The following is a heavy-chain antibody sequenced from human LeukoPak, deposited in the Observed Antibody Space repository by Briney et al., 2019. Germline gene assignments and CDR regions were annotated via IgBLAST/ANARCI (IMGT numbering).Heavy chain of an antibody. J-gene: IGHJ6*03. CDR2: ITSSSTYT. V-gene: IGHV3-21*01. Sequence: GGSLRLSCAASTFTFSTYNMNWVRQAPGKGLECVSSITSSSTYTFYADSVRGRFTISRDNAKNSLYLQMNSLPAEDTAVYYCARDPYSGNYGDTYYYYMDVWGKGTTVTVSS. CDR1: TFTFSTYN. CDR3: ARDPYSGNYGDTYYYYMDV. D-gene: IGHD1-26*01.